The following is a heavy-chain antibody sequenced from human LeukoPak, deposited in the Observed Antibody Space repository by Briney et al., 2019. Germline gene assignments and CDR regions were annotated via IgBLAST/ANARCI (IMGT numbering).Heavy chain of an antibody. V-gene: IGHV1-24*01. CDR1: GYTLTELS. J-gene: IGHJ4*02. CDR2: FDPEDGET. D-gene: IGHD4-17*01. Sequence: ASAKVSCKVSGYTLTELSMHWVRQAPGKGLEWMGGFDPEDGETIYAQKFQGRVTMTEDTSTDTAYMELSSLRSEDTAVYYCATALTLRGEYYFDYWGQGTLVTVSS. CDR3: ATALTLRGEYYFDY.